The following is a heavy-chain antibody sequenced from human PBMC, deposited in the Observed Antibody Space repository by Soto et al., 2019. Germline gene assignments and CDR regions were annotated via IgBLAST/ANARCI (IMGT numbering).Heavy chain of an antibody. V-gene: IGHV4-59*08. CDR2: IYYSGST. J-gene: IGHJ4*02. CDR3: ARHRYSYGVYYFDY. Sequence: SETLCLTCIVSGGSISNYYWSWIRQPPGKGLEWIGYIYYSGSTNYNPSLTSRVTISVDASKNQFSLKLSSVTAADTAVYYCARHRYSYGVYYFDYWGQGTLVTVSS. CDR1: GGSISNYY. D-gene: IGHD5-18*01.